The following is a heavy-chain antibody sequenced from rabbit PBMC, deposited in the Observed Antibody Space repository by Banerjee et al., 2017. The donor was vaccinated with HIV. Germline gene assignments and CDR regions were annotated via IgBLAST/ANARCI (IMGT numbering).Heavy chain of an antibody. V-gene: IGHV1S45*01. CDR1: GIDFSSYW. Sequence: QEQLEESGGGLVKPGGTLTLTCKASGIDFSSYWMCWVRQAPGKGLEWIGCIDSTNNKWYASWLNGRFTFSKTSSTTVTLQMTSLTAADTAAYFCARGGYGSSVGDWYFGLWGQGTLVTVS. CDR2: IDSTNNK. CDR3: ARGGYGSSVGDWYFGL. D-gene: IGHD8-1*01. J-gene: IGHJ4*01.